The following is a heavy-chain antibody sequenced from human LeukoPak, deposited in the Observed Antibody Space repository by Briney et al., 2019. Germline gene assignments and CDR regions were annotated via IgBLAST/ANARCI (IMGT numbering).Heavy chain of an antibody. D-gene: IGHD3-10*01. J-gene: IGHJ3*02. V-gene: IGHV3-33*01. CDR2: VWYDGSNK. Sequence: GRSLRLSCVASGFTFSGYGMHWVRQAPGKGLEWVAVVWYDGSNKYYGDSVKGRFTISRDNSKNTLYLQMSSLRAEDTAVYYCARSSLIRGDDAFDIWGQGTMVTVSS. CDR3: ARSSLIRGDDAFDI. CDR1: GFTFSGYG.